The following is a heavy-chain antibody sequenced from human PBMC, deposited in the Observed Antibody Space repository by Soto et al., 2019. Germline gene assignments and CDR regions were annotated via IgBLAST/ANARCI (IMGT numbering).Heavy chain of an antibody. J-gene: IGHJ6*02. CDR3: ARSGLGYCSSTSCRSSYYGMGV. CDR2: ISAYNGNT. Sequence: ASVKVSCKASGYTFTSYGISWVRQAPGQGLEWMGWISAYNGNTNYAQKLQGRVTMTTDTSTSTAYMELRSLRSDDTAVYYCARSGLGYCSSTSCRSSYYGMGVWGQGTTVTVSS. CDR1: GYTFTSYG. V-gene: IGHV1-18*01. D-gene: IGHD2-2*01.